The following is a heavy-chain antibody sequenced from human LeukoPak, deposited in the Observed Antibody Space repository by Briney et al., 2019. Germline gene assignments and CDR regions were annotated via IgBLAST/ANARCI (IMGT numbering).Heavy chain of an antibody. V-gene: IGHV3-30*03. CDR1: GFTFSSYG. CDR3: AGAVLTPPLEH. J-gene: IGHJ1*01. D-gene: IGHD4-23*01. CDR2: ISHDGSNK. Sequence: AGGSLRLSCAASGFTFSSYGMHWVRQAPGKGLEWVAVISHDGSNKYYADSVKGRFTISRDSSKNTLSLQMNSLRAEDTAVYYCAGAVLTPPLEHWGQGTLVTVSS.